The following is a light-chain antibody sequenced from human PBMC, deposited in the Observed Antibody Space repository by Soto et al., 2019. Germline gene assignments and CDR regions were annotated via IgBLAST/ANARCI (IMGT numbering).Light chain of an antibody. CDR2: AAS. CDR3: QQYSTSPWT. CDR1: QSVRSNY. J-gene: IGKJ1*01. Sequence: EIVLTQSPGTLTLSPGERATLSCRASQSVRSNYLAWYQQGPGQAPRLLIFAASSRVTGIPDRFSGSGSGTDFTLTISRLEPEDFAVYYCQQYSTSPWTFGQGTKVDIK. V-gene: IGKV3-20*01.